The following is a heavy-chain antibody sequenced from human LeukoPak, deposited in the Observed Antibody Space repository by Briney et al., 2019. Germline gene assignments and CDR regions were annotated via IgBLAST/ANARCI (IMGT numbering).Heavy chain of an antibody. CDR2: ISANNGDT. D-gene: IGHD2-15*01. CDR1: GYTSTRYG. CDR3: ARDFFHGHCAGLSCFLLDY. J-gene: IGHJ4*02. V-gene: IGHV1-18*01. Sequence: GASVKVSCKASGYTSTRYGISWVRQAPGQGLEWMGWISANNGDTNSAQKFQDRVTMTTDTSTSTAYMELRSLRSDDTAVYYCARDFFHGHCAGLSCFLLDYWGQGSLVTVSS.